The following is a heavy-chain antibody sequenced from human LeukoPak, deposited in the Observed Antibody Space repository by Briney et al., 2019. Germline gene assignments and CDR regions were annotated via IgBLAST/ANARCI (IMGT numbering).Heavy chain of an antibody. V-gene: IGHV1-46*01. J-gene: IGHJ4*02. Sequence: ASVKVSCKASGYTFTSYYMRWVRQAPGQGLEWMGIINPSGGSTSYAQKFQGRVTMTRDTSTSTVYMELSSLRSEDTAVYYCARDSHIVVVTADYYFDYWGQGTLVTVSS. CDR2: INPSGGST. CDR1: GYTFTSYY. D-gene: IGHD2-21*02. CDR3: ARDSHIVVVTADYYFDY.